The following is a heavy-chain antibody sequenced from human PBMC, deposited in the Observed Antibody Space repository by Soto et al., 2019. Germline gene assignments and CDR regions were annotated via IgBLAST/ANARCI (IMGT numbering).Heavy chain of an antibody. Sequence: QVQLVQSGAEVREPGSSVKVSCKASGGTFSSYRINWVRQAPGQGLEWVGGIVPIYRTADYAQKFQGRVSITADESARTTYLELSSLKSQDTAVYYCARDSGAKLSSSWGPGTLVTVSS. V-gene: IGHV1-69*01. J-gene: IGHJ4*02. CDR2: IVPIYRTA. CDR3: ARDSGAKLSSS. CDR1: GGTFSSYR. D-gene: IGHD6-13*01.